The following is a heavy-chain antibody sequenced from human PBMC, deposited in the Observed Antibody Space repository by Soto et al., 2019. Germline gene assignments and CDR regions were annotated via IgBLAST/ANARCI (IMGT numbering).Heavy chain of an antibody. J-gene: IGHJ4*02. V-gene: IGHV3-23*01. D-gene: IGHD2-21*01. CDR2: ISGSGGRT. Sequence: EVQLLESGGGLIQPGGSLRLSCEASGFTVSNYGMTWVRLAPGKGLEWVSTISGSGGRTFYADPVKGRFTISRDNSKNTLYLQMKSLRAEDTAVYYCAKEMIASTLADFFDYWGQGTLVTVSS. CDR3: AKEMIASTLADFFDY. CDR1: GFTVSNYG.